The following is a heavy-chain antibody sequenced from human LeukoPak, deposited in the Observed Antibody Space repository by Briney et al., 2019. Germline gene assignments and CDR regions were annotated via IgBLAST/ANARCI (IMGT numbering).Heavy chain of an antibody. CDR1: GYTFTGYY. Sequence: GASVKVSCKASGYTFTGYYMHWVRQAPGQGLEWMGWINPNSGGTNYAQKFQGRVTMTRDTSISTAYMELSRLRSDDTAVYYCARYMGIAAAGTSLDPWGQGTLVTVSS. CDR2: INPNSGGT. D-gene: IGHD6-13*01. CDR3: ARYMGIAAAGTSLDP. J-gene: IGHJ5*02. V-gene: IGHV1-2*02.